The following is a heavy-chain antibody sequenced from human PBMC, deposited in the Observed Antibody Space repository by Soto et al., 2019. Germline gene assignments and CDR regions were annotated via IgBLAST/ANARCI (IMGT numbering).Heavy chain of an antibody. D-gene: IGHD6-13*01. J-gene: IGHJ6*02. CDR1: GGSISSSSY. V-gene: IGHV4-39*01. Sequence: QLQLQESGPGLVKPSENLSLTCTVSGGSISSSSYWGWTRQPPGKGLEWIASIYSTGNTYYNPSLKSRVSISADTSMNQFSLKLTSVTAADTAVYYCRRSSRYSTDVWGQGTTVTVSS. CDR3: RRSSRYSTDV. CDR2: IYSTGNT.